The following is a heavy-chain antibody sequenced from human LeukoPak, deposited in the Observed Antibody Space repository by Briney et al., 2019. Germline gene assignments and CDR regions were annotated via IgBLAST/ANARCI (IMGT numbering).Heavy chain of an antibody. J-gene: IGHJ3*02. CDR3: ARDRGSGPGAFDI. D-gene: IGHD6-19*01. Sequence: PSETLSLTCTVSGGSINNYYWSWIRQPPGKGLELIGHIFYSGSTDYNPSLKSRVTISVDTSKNQFSLKLNSVTTADTAVYYCARDRGSGPGAFDIWGQGTMVTVSS. V-gene: IGHV4-59*01. CDR2: IFYSGST. CDR1: GGSINNYY.